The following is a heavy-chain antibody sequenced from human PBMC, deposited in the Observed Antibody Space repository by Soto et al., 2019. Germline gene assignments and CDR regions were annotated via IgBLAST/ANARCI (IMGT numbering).Heavy chain of an antibody. J-gene: IGHJ4*02. Sequence: SVNLSCKASVYTITSYAMRRGRQAPGQRLEWMGWINAGNGNTKYSQKFQGRVTITRDTSASTAYMELSSLRSEDTAVYYCAKDRKYSYGALQYWGQGTLVPVSS. V-gene: IGHV1-3*01. CDR1: VYTITSYA. CDR2: INAGNGNT. CDR3: AKDRKYSYGALQY. D-gene: IGHD5-18*01.